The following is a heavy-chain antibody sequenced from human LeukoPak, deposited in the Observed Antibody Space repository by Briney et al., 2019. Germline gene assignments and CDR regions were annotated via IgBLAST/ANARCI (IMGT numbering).Heavy chain of an antibody. J-gene: IGHJ4*02. V-gene: IGHV4-61*02. Sequence: SETLSLTCTVSGGSISSGSYYWSWIRQPAGRGLEWSRRIYTSGSTNYNPSLKSRVTISVDTSKNQFSLKLSSVTAADTAVYYCASSPVTTSFSDYWGQGTLVTVSS. D-gene: IGHD4-17*01. CDR3: ASSPVTTSFSDY. CDR2: IYTSGST. CDR1: GGSISSGSYY.